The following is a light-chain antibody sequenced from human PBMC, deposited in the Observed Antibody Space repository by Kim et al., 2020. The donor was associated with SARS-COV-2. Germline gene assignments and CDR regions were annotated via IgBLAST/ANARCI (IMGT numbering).Light chain of an antibody. Sequence: DIQMTQSPSTLSASAGDSVTITCRASQSISNYLAWYQQKPGKAPELLIQRASILEIGVPPRFSGSGSGTDFTLTIDSLHPDDFAIYYCQQYNTYSAFGQGTKLEI. CDR2: RAS. V-gene: IGKV1-5*03. CDR3: QQYNTYSA. CDR1: QSISNY. J-gene: IGKJ2*01.